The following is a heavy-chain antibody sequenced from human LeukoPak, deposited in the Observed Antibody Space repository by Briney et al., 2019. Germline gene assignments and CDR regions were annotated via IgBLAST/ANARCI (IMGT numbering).Heavy chain of an antibody. D-gene: IGHD5-18*01. CDR3: ARGITAMAIPYYYYYYMDV. Sequence: GASVKVSCKASGYTFTGYYMHWVRQAPGQGLGWMGRINPNSGGTNYAQKFQGRVTMTRDTAISTAYMELSRLRSDDTAVYYCARGITAMAIPYYYYYYMDVWGKGTTVTVSS. CDR1: GYTFTGYY. V-gene: IGHV1-2*06. J-gene: IGHJ6*03. CDR2: INPNSGGT.